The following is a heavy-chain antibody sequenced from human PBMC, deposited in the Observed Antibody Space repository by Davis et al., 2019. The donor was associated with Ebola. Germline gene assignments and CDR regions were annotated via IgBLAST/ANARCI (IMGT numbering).Heavy chain of an antibody. Sequence: ASVKVSCKASGYTFTSYYMHWVRQAPGQGLEWMGIINPSGGSTSYAQKFQGRVTMTRDTSTSTVYMELSSLRSEDTAVYYCARDFSYYDFWSDIRPYYFDYWGQGTLVTVSS. CDR3: ARDFSYYDFWSDIRPYYFDY. V-gene: IGHV1-46*01. CDR1: GYTFTSYY. D-gene: IGHD3-3*01. CDR2: INPSGGST. J-gene: IGHJ4*02.